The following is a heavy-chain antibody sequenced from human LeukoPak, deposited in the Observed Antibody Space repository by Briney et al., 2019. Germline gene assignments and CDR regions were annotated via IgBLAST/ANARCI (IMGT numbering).Heavy chain of an antibody. CDR3: ATQKKSSFILTPGGVYFDY. V-gene: IGHV1-24*01. D-gene: IGHD3-9*01. CDR2: FDPEDGET. Sequence: ASVTVSCTVSGYTLTELSMHWVRQAPGKGLEWMGGFDPEDGETIYAQKFQGRVTMTEDTSTDTAYMELSSLRSEDTAVYYCATQKKSSFILTPGGVYFDYWGQGTLVTVSS. J-gene: IGHJ4*02. CDR1: GYTLTELS.